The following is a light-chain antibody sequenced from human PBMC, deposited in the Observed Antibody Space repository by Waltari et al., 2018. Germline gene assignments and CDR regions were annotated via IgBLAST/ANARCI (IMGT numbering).Light chain of an antibody. J-gene: IGKJ2*01. CDR3: QQYYRPPQT. Sequence: DIVLTQSPDSLSVSLGGRATINCKSSQSLLYSSNTQNYLAWFQQKPGQPPNLLIYWASTRESGVPDRFSGSGSGTDFTLTITDLQAEDVAIYYCQQYYRPPQTFGQGTKLEIK. CDR1: QSLLYSSNTQNY. CDR2: WAS. V-gene: IGKV4-1*01.